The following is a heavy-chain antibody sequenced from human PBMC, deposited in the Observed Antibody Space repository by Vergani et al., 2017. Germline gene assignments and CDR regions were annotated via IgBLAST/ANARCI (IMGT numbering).Heavy chain of an antibody. Sequence: EVQLLESGGGLVQPGGSLRLSCAASGFTFSSYAMSWVRQAPGKGLEWVSAISGSSGSTNYADSVKGRFTISRDNSKNSLYLQMNSLRAEDTAVNYCAKDLQARVGATTFDYWGQGTLVTVSS. CDR1: GFTFSSYA. CDR3: AKDLQARVGATTFDY. D-gene: IGHD1-26*01. CDR2: ISGSSGST. J-gene: IGHJ4*02. V-gene: IGHV3-23*01.